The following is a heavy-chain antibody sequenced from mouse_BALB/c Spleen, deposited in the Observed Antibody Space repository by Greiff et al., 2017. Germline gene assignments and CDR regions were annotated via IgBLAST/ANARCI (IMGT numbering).Heavy chain of an antibody. CDR3: APGYDFVYYAMDY. CDR2: INPSTGYT. V-gene: IGHV1-7*01. D-gene: IGHD2-4*01. CDR1: GYTFTSYW. J-gene: IGHJ4*01. Sequence: VQLKESGAELAKPGASVKMSCKASGYTFTSYWMHWVKQRPGQGLEWIGYINPSTGYTEYNQKFKDKATLTADKSSSTAYMQLSSLTSEDSAVYYCAPGYDFVYYAMDYWGQGTSVTVSS.